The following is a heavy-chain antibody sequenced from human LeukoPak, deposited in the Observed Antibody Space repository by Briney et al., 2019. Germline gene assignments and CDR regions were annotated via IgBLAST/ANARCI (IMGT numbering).Heavy chain of an antibody. D-gene: IGHD6-19*01. CDR1: GFTFSSYS. CDR2: ISSSSSYI. V-gene: IGHV3-21*01. CDR3: ARDGGGYSSGFPFDY. J-gene: IGHJ4*02. Sequence: GGCLRLSCAASGFTFSSYSMNSVRQAPGKGLEWVSSISSSSSYIYYADSVKGRFTISRDNAKNSLYLQMNSLRAEDTAVYYCARDGGGYSSGFPFDYWGQGTLVTVSS.